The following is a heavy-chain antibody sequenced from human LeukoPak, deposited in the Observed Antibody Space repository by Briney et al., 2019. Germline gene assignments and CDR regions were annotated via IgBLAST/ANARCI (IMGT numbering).Heavy chain of an antibody. D-gene: IGHD3-16*02. Sequence: RASVKVSCKASGYTFTSYYMHWVRQAPGQGLEWMGIINPSGGSTSYAQKFQGRVTMTRDTSTSTVYMELSSLRSEDTAVYYCARGDWGYVWGGYPPWRIDYWGQGTLVTVSS. CDR1: GYTFTSYY. J-gene: IGHJ4*02. V-gene: IGHV1-46*01. CDR2: INPSGGST. CDR3: ARGDWGYVWGGYPPWRIDY.